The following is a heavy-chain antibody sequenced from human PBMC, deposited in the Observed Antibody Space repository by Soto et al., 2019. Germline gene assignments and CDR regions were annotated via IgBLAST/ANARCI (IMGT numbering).Heavy chain of an antibody. D-gene: IGHD2-21*01. CDR2: VKSKSDGETT. CDR1: GFTFTNAW. V-gene: IGHV3-15*01. CDR3: STDRRIASSDY. J-gene: IGHJ4*02. Sequence: EVQLVESGGGLVKPGESLRLSFAASGFTFTNAWMGWVRQAPGKGLEWVGRVKSKSDGETTDYAAPVKGRFTISRDDSKNTLYLQMNSLNAEDTAVYYCSTDRRIASSDYWGQGTLVTVSS.